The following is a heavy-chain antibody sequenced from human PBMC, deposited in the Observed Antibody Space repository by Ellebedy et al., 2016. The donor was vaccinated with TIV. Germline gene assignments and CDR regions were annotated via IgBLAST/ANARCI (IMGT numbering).Heavy chain of an antibody. CDR3: AKDQGIAVAGPDY. V-gene: IGHV3-30*18. CDR2: ISYDGSNK. D-gene: IGHD6-19*01. CDR1: GFTFSSYG. J-gene: IGHJ4*02. Sequence: GESLKISXAASGFTFSSYGMHWVRQAPGKGLEWVAVISYDGSNKYYADSVKGRFTISRDNSKNTLYLQMNSLRAEDTAVYYCAKDQGIAVAGPDYWGQGTLVTVSS.